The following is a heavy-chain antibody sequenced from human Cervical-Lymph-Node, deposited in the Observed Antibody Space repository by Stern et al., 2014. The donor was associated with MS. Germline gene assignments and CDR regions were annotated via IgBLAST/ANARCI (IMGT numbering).Heavy chain of an antibody. V-gene: IGHV1-69*06. D-gene: IGHD1-1*01. Sequence: QLVQSGAVVKKPGSAVRVSCKAYGGVSWLRQATGEGLEYMGGILRTIWTAPYAQRFKGRPTITAGMSRKPTSTELRHLRTEDTAVYYCARGTGDNWFDPWGQGTLVSVSS. CDR2: ILRTIWTA. CDR1: GGV. CDR3: ARGTGDNWFDP. J-gene: IGHJ5*02.